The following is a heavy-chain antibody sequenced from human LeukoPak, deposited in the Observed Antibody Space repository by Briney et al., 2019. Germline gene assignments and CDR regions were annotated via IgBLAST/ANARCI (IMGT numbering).Heavy chain of an antibody. CDR2: IYSGGST. Sequence: PSETLSLTCAVYGGSFSGYYWSWIRQPPGKGLEWVSVIYSGGSTYYADSVKGRFTISRDNSKNTLYLQMNSLRAEDTALYYCAIIGNPPNDYWGQGTLVTVSS. CDR3: AIIGNPPNDY. CDR1: GGSFSGYY. J-gene: IGHJ4*02. V-gene: IGHV3-66*01. D-gene: IGHD4-23*01.